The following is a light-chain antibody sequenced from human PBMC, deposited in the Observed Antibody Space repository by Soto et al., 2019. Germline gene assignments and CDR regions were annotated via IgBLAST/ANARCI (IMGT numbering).Light chain of an antibody. V-gene: IGLV1-51*01. CDR1: ASIIVKNY. CDR2: DNN. Sequence: QSVLTQPPSVSASPGQRATVACSGSASIIVKNYVSWYQQVPGTAPKLPIFDNNQRPSGISDRFSGSKSGTSATLVITGLQTGDEADYYCGTWDSSLSDWVFGGGTQLTVL. J-gene: IGLJ7*01. CDR3: GTWDSSLSDWV.